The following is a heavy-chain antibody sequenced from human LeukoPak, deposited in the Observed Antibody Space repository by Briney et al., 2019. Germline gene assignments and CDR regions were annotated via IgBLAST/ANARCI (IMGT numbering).Heavy chain of an antibody. CDR1: GLTFSGYV. CDR3: AKESAGNSSGWYYFDS. J-gene: IGHJ4*02. Sequence: GGSLRLSCAVSGLTFSGYVMSWVRQAPGKGLEWVTAISGSAGSTYYADSVKGRFTISRDNSKNTLYLQMNSLRAEDTAVYYCAKESAGNSSGWYYFDSWGQGTLVTVSS. CDR2: ISGSAGST. V-gene: IGHV3-23*01. D-gene: IGHD6-19*01.